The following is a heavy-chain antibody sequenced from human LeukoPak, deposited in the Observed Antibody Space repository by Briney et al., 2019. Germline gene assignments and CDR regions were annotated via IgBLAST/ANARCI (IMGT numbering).Heavy chain of an antibody. CDR2: INPNSGDT. D-gene: IGHD6-6*01. Sequence: ASVKVSCKASGYTSTDYYIHWVRQAPGQGLEWMGWINPNSGDTNYAQKFQGRVTMTRDTSISTAYMELSRLRSDDTALYYCARDRGAAARLVNWFDPWGQGTLVTVSS. V-gene: IGHV1-2*02. J-gene: IGHJ5*02. CDR1: GYTSTDYY. CDR3: ARDRGAAARLVNWFDP.